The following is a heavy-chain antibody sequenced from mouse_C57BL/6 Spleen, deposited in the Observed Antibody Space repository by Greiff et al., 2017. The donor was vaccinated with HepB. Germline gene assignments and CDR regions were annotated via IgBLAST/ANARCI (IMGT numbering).Heavy chain of an antibody. Sequence: QVQLQQPGAELVKPGASVKMSCKASGYTFTSYWITWVKQRPGQGLEWIGDIYPGSGSTNYNEKFKSKATLTVDTSSSTAYMQLSSLTSEDSAVYYCARRRNYYGSSPYFDYWGQGTTLTVSS. D-gene: IGHD1-1*01. V-gene: IGHV1-55*01. J-gene: IGHJ2*01. CDR3: ARRRNYYGSSPYFDY. CDR1: GYTFTSYW. CDR2: IYPGSGST.